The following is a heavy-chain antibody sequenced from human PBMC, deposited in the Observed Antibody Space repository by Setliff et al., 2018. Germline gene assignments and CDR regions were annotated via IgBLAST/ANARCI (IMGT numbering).Heavy chain of an antibody. CDR2: IYYTGTT. J-gene: IGHJ4*02. CDR1: GGPISSSSSY. Sequence: PSETLSLTCSVSGGPISSSSSYWGWIRQPPGKGLEWIGSIYYTGTTYYNPSLKSRITISVDTSKNQFSLKLNSVTAADTAVYYCARHNVGATYFDYWGQGTLVTVSS. D-gene: IGHD1-26*01. V-gene: IGHV4-39*01. CDR3: ARHNVGATYFDY.